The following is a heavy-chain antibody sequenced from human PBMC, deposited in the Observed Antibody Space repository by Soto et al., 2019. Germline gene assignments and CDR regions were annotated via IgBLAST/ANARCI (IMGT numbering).Heavy chain of an antibody. V-gene: IGHV3-11*01. CDR1: GFTFSDYY. J-gene: IGHJ6*03. CDR3: AGYDFWSGYYSYYMDV. D-gene: IGHD3-3*01. CDR2: ISSSGSTI. Sequence: LSLTCAASGFTFSDYYMSWIRQAPGKGLEWVSYISSSGSTIYYADSVKGRFTISRDNAKNSLYLQMNSLRAEDTAVYYCAGYDFWSGYYSYYMDVWGKGTTVTVSS.